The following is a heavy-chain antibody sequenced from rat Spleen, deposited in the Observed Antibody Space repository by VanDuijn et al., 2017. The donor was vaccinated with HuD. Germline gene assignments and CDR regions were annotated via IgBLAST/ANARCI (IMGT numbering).Heavy chain of an antibody. J-gene: IGHJ2*01. D-gene: IGHD1-10*01. CDR3: TRPPYNNHFDY. V-gene: IGHV5-29*01. CDR2: IIYDGSST. Sequence: EVQLVESDGGLVQPGRSLKLSCAASGFTFSDYYMAWVRQAPTKGLEWVATIIYDGSSTYYRDSVKGRFTISRDNAKNTLYLQMNSLRSEDTATYYCTRPPYNNHFDYWGQGVMVTVSS. CDR1: GFTFSDYY.